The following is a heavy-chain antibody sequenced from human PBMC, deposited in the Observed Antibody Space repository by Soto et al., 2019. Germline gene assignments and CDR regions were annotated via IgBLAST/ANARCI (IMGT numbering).Heavy chain of an antibody. J-gene: IGHJ3*02. D-gene: IGHD2-2*01. CDR2: ISGSGGST. CDR3: AKDRWIGGREGYCSSTSCFDAFDI. Sequence: GGSLRLSCAASGFTFSSYAMSWVRQAPGKGLEWVSAISGSGGSTYYADSVKGRFTISRDNSKNTLYLQMNSLRAEDTAVYYCAKDRWIGGREGYCSSTSCFDAFDIWGQGTMVTVSS. V-gene: IGHV3-23*01. CDR1: GFTFSSYA.